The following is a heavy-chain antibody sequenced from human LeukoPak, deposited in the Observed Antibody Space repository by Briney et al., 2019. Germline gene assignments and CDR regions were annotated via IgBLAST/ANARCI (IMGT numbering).Heavy chain of an antibody. D-gene: IGHD1-26*01. CDR2: IYYSGST. Sequence: SETLSLTCTVSGGSISSSNYYWGWIRQPPGKGLEWIGSIYYSGSTYYNPSLKGRVTISVDTSKNQFSLKLSSVTAADTAVYYCARTGKLSWELLAEYFQHWGQGTLVTVSS. V-gene: IGHV4-39*01. J-gene: IGHJ1*01. CDR1: GGSISSSNYY. CDR3: ARTGKLSWELLAEYFQH.